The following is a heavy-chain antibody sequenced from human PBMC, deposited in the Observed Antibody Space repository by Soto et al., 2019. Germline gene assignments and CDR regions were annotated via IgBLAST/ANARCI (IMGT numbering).Heavy chain of an antibody. J-gene: IGHJ6*02. Sequence: GGSLRLSCAASGFNFNSYTINWVRQAPGKRLEWLSSISSSGYIFSTDSVGGRFTISRDNAKNSVYLQINSLRAEDTAVYFCARDCSGGSCYPGMDVWGQGTTVTVSS. CDR3: ARDCSGGSCYPGMDV. CDR2: ISSSGYI. CDR1: GFNFNSYT. D-gene: IGHD2-15*01. V-gene: IGHV3-21*01.